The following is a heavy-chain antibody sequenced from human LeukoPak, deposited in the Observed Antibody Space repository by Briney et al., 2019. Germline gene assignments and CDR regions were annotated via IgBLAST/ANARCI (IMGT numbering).Heavy chain of an antibody. V-gene: IGHV3-23*01. J-gene: IGHJ6*02. CDR1: GFTFSSYA. CDR3: AKDPYGDYNYYYYGMDV. Sequence: GGSLRLSCAASGFTFSSYAMSWVRQAPGTGLEWVSAISGSGGSTYYADSVKGRFTISRDNSKNTLYLQMNSLRAEDTAVYYCAKDPYGDYNYYYYGMDVWGQGTTVTVSS. CDR2: ISGSGGST. D-gene: IGHD4-17*01.